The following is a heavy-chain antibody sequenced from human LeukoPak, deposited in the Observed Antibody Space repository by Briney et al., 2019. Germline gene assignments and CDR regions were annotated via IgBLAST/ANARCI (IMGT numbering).Heavy chain of an antibody. J-gene: IGHJ6*02. D-gene: IGHD3-3*01. CDR3: ARHIPVIWSSGYYYGMDV. Sequence: SETLSLTCTVSGGSISNYYWSWIRQPPGKGLEWIGYISYSGSTNYNPSLRSRVAISEDTSRNQFSLRLNSVTAAGTAVYYCARHIPVIWSSGYYYGMDVWGQGTTATVSS. V-gene: IGHV4-59*08. CDR1: GGSISNYY. CDR2: ISYSGST.